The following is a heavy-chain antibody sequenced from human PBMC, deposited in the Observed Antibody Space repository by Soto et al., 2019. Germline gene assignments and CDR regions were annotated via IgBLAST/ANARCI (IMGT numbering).Heavy chain of an antibody. CDR1: GFTFSSYG. V-gene: IGHV3-30*03. Sequence: PGGSLRLSCAASGFTFSSYGMHWVRQAPGKGLEWVAVISYDGSNKYYADSVKGRFTISRDNSKNTLYLQMNSLRAEDTAVYYCASDTVTPGPNIYYYYYGMDVWGQGTTVTVSS. CDR3: ASDTVTPGPNIYYYYYGMDV. CDR2: ISYDGSNK. J-gene: IGHJ6*02. D-gene: IGHD4-17*01.